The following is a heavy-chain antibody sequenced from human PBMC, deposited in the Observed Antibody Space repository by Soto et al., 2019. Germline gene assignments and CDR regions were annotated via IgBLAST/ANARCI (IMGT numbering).Heavy chain of an antibody. CDR1: GYTLSEVS. CDR2: LDPENDET. Sequence: ASVKVSCKVSGYTLSEVSIHWVRQTPGKGLEWMGGLDPENDETSYAQKFQGRVTLTEDTSTDTAYLELSSLRSEDTAIYYCAIAAYCSGATCYSGYNWFDPWGQGTQVTVSS. V-gene: IGHV1-24*01. D-gene: IGHD2-2*01. CDR3: AIAAYCSGATCYSGYNWFDP. J-gene: IGHJ5*02.